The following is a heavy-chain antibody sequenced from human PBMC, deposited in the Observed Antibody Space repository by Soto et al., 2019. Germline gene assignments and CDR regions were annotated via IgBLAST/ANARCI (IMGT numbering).Heavy chain of an antibody. Sequence: SVKVSCKASGFTFTSSAVQWVRQARGQRLEWIGWIVVGSGNTNYAQKFQERVTITRDMSTSTAYMELSSLRSEDTAVYYCAASIYCSSTSCYHYYYGMDVWGQGTTVTSP. CDR1: GFTFTSSA. CDR2: IVVGSGNT. CDR3: AASIYCSSTSCYHYYYGMDV. J-gene: IGHJ6*02. V-gene: IGHV1-58*01. D-gene: IGHD2-2*01.